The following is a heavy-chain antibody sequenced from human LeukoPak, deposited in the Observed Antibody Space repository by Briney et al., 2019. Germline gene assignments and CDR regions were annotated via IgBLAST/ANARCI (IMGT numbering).Heavy chain of an antibody. J-gene: IGHJ4*02. CDR1: GYTFTSYY. CDR3: ARDYYDSSGYYLRLYY. CDR2: INPSDEST. Sequence: ASVKVSCKASGYTFTSYYMHWVGQAPGQGLEWMGIINPSDESTTYAQKFQGRVTMTRDTSTSIIYLELSSLRSEDTAVYYCARDYYDSSGYYLRLYYWGQGTLVTVSS. V-gene: IGHV1-46*01. D-gene: IGHD3-22*01.